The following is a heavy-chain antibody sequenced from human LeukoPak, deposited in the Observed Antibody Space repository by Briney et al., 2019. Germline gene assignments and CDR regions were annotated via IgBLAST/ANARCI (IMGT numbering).Heavy chain of an antibody. Sequence: HTGGSLRLSCAASGFTFSSYAMHWVRQAPGKGLEWVAVISYDGSNKYYADSVKGRFTISRDNTRNTLYLQMNSLRAEDTAVYYCAKEKYYYDSSGYYWDYWGQGTLVTVSS. D-gene: IGHD3-22*01. CDR1: GFTFSSYA. V-gene: IGHV3-30*07. J-gene: IGHJ4*02. CDR3: AKEKYYYDSSGYYWDY. CDR2: ISYDGSNK.